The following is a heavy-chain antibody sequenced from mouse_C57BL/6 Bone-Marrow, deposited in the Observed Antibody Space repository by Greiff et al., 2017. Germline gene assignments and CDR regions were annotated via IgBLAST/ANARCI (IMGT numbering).Heavy chain of an antibody. CDR1: GYTFTSYW. D-gene: IGHD1-1*01. Sequence: QVQLQQPGAELVMPGASVKLSCKASGYTFTSYWMHWVKQRPGQGLEWIGEIDPSDSYTNYNQKFKGKSTLTVDKSSSTAYMQISSLTSEDSAVYYCARSLIYYYGSSYDYWGQGTTLTVSS. V-gene: IGHV1-69*01. CDR2: IDPSDSYT. CDR3: ARSLIYYYGSSYDY. J-gene: IGHJ2*01.